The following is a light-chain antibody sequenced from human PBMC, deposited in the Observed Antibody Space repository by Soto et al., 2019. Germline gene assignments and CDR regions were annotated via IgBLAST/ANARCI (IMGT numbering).Light chain of an antibody. Sequence: QAVVTQEPSLTVPPGGTVTLTCESSTGAVTSGQYPCWFQQKPGQAPRTVIYDTNKKHSWTPVRFSGSLLGGKAALTLSGAQPEDEADYYCLLSYSGARVFGGGTKLTVL. CDR3: LLSYSGARV. CDR1: TGAVTSGQY. CDR2: DTN. V-gene: IGLV7-46*01. J-gene: IGLJ3*02.